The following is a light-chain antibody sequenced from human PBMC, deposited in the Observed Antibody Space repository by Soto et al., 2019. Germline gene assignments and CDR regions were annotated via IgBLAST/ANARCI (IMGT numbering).Light chain of an antibody. CDR2: DVS. V-gene: IGLV2-14*03. CDR1: SSDVGAYNY. J-gene: IGLJ1*01. Sequence: QSALTQPASVSGSPGQSITISCTGTSSDVGAYNYVSWYQQHPGKAPKLIIYDVSDRPSGVSNRFSGSKSGNTASLTISGLQAEDEADYYCSSYTTRNPRQIVLGTGNKVTVL. CDR3: SSYTTRNPRQIV.